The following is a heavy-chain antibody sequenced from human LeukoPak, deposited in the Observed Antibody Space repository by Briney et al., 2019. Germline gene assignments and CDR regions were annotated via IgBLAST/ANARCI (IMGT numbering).Heavy chain of an antibody. CDR3: ARASMGYSSSWHFDY. Sequence: ETLSLTCTVSGGSISSYYWSWIRQPPGKGLEWIEYIYHSGSSNYNPSLKSRVTISVDTSKKQFSLKLSSVTAADTAVYYCARASMGYSSSWHFDYWGQGTLVTVSS. CDR2: IYHSGSS. CDR1: GGSISSYY. V-gene: IGHV4-59*01. J-gene: IGHJ4*02. D-gene: IGHD6-13*01.